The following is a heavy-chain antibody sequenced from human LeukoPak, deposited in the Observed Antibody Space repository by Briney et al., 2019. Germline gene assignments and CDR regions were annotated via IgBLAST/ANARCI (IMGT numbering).Heavy chain of an antibody. J-gene: IGHJ5*02. CDR1: GYTFTSYY. CDR2: INPSGGST. D-gene: IGHD3-3*01. V-gene: IGHV1-46*01. CDR3: ARSHYDFWSGSLNWFDP. Sequence: GASVKVSRKASGYTFTSYYMHWVRQAPGQGLEWMGIINPSGGSTSYAQKFQGRVTMTRDTSTSTVYMGLSSLRSEDTAVYYCARSHYDFWSGSLNWFDPWGQGTLVTVSS.